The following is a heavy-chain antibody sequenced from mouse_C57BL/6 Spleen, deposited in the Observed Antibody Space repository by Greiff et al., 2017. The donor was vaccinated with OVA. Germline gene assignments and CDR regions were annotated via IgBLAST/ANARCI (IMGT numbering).Heavy chain of an antibody. CDR1: GYSITSGYY. CDR3: ARRTGNYFDY. D-gene: IGHD4-1*01. J-gene: IGHJ2*01. Sequence: EVKVEESGPGLVKPSQSLSLTCSVTGYSITSGYYWNWIRQFPGNKLEWMGYISYDGSNNYNPSLKNRISITRDTSKNQFFLKLNSVTTEDTATYYCARRTGNYFDYWGQGTTLTVSS. CDR2: ISYDGSN. V-gene: IGHV3-6*01.